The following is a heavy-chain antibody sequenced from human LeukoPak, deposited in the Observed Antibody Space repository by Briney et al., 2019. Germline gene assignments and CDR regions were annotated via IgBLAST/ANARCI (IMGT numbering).Heavy chain of an antibody. Sequence: PSQTLSLTCTVSGGSISSGDYCWSWIRQPPGKGLEWIGYIYYSGSTYYNPSLKSRVTISVDTSKNQFSLKLSSVTAADTAVYYCARGGGYSYGTFDYWGQGTLVTVSS. V-gene: IGHV4-30-4*01. D-gene: IGHD5-18*01. CDR2: IYYSGST. J-gene: IGHJ4*02. CDR3: ARGGGYSYGTFDY. CDR1: GGSISSGDYC.